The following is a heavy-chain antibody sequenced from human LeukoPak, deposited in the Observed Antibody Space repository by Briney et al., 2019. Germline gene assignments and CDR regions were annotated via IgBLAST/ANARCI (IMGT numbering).Heavy chain of an antibody. J-gene: IGHJ3*02. CDR2: ISSSSTSI. V-gene: IGHV3-21*06. CDR3: ARGRVIHCSGGSCFDGFDI. D-gene: IGHD2-15*01. CDR1: GFTFSNYV. Sequence: GGSLRLSCAASGFTFSNYVLNWVRQAPGKGLEWVSFISSSSTSIYYADSVKGRFTISRDNAKNSLFLQMNSLRAEDTAVYYCARGRVIHCSGGSCFDGFDIWGRGTMVTVSS.